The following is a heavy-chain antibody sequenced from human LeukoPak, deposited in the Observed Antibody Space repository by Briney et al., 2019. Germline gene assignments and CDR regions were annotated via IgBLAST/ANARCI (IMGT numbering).Heavy chain of an antibody. D-gene: IGHD6-19*01. CDR2: ISGSGGST. CDR3: ANNGGVAVAGSFDY. J-gene: IGHJ4*02. Sequence: PGGSLRLSCAASGFXFSSYAMSWVRQAPGKGLEWVSTISGSGGSTYYADSVKGRFTISRDNSKNTLYLQMNSLRAEDTAVYYCANNGGVAVAGSFDYWGQGTLVTVSS. CDR1: GFXFSSYA. V-gene: IGHV3-23*01.